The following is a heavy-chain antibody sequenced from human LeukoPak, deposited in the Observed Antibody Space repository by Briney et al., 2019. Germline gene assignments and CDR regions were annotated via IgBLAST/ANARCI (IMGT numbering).Heavy chain of an antibody. CDR3: ARDDGDPESDAFDI. V-gene: IGHV4-39*07. CDR2: IYYSGST. CDR1: GGSISSSSYY. J-gene: IGHJ3*02. Sequence: SETLSLTCTVSGGSISSSSYYWGWIRQPPGKGLEWIGSIYYSGSTYYNPSLKSRVTISVDTSKNQFSLKLSSVTAADTAVYYCARDDGDPESDAFDIWGQGTMVTVSS. D-gene: IGHD4-17*01.